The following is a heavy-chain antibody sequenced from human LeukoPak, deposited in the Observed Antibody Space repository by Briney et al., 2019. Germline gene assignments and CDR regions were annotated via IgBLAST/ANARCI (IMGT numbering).Heavy chain of an antibody. D-gene: IGHD3-16*02. Sequence: GSLRLSCAASGFTFSSYGMHWVRQAPGKGLEWVAFIRYDGSNKYYADSVKGRFTISRDNSKNTLYLHVNSLRSDDTAVYYCARGPPGLSSYSYYYYMDVWGKGTTVTVSS. CDR1: GFTFSSYG. CDR2: IRYDGSNK. V-gene: IGHV3-30*02. J-gene: IGHJ6*03. CDR3: ARGPPGLSSYSYYYYMDV.